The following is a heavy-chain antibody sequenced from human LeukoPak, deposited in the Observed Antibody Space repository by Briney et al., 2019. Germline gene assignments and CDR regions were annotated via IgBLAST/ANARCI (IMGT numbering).Heavy chain of an antibody. CDR2: VNHSGST. Sequence: SETLSLTCAVYGGSFSGYYWSWIRQPPGKGLEWIGEVNHSGSTNYNPSLKSRVTISVDTSKNQFSLKLSSVTAADTAVYYCARKTMIVVVNWFDPWGQGTLVTVSS. CDR3: ARKTMIVVVNWFDP. CDR1: GGSFSGYY. D-gene: IGHD3-22*01. V-gene: IGHV4-34*01. J-gene: IGHJ5*02.